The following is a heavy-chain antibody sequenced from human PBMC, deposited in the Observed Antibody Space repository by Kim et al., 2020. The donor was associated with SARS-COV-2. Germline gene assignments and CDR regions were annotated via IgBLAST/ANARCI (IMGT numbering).Heavy chain of an antibody. J-gene: IGHJ6*02. V-gene: IGHV3-48*02. CDR3: ARGGADDYGDYDSCYYYGMYV. Sequence: GGSLRLSCAASGFTFSSYSMNWVRQAPGKGLEWVSYISSSSSTIYYADSVKGRFTISRDNAKNSLSLQMNSLRDEDTAVYYCARGGADDYGDYDSCYYYGMYVWGQGT. D-gene: IGHD4-17*01. CDR1: GFTFSSYS. CDR2: ISSSSSTI.